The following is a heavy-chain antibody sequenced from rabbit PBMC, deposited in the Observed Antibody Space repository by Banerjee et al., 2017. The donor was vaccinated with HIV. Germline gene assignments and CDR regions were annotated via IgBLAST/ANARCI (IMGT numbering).Heavy chain of an antibody. CDR3: ARASHYIYVGYGAPGSFNL. CDR2: IDAGGSANT. D-gene: IGHD6-1*01. CDR1: GFSFSSSYW. Sequence: QEQLVEYGGDLVQPEGSLTLTCTGSGFSFSSSYWICWVRQAPGKGLEWIACIDAGGSANTYYASWAKGRFTISKTSSTTVTLQMTSLTAADTATYFCARASHYIYVGYGAPGSFNLWGPGTLVTVS. J-gene: IGHJ4*01. V-gene: IGHV1S45*01.